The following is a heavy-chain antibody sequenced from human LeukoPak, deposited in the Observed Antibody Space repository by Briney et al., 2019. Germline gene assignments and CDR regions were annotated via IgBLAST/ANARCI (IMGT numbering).Heavy chain of an antibody. D-gene: IGHD6-19*01. V-gene: IGHV4-59*01. CDR3: AGDRGSSGWYLTTDI. CDR1: GCSISSYY. Sequence: SETLSLTCTVSGCSISSYYWSWIRQPPGKGLEWIGYIYYTGISNYNPSLRSRVTISLDTSKNQFSLKLRSVTAADTAVYYCAGDRGSSGWYLTTDIWGQGTMVTVSS. J-gene: IGHJ3*02. CDR2: IYYTGIS.